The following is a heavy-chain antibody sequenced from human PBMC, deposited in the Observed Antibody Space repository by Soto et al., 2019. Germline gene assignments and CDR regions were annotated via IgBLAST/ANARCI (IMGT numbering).Heavy chain of an antibody. Sequence: PSETLSLTGTVSGGSISRSTYYWGWIRQPPGKGLEWIGSIYYSGSTYYRPSLKSRVTISVDTSKNQFSLKLSSVTAADTAVYYCARQVPAAIRLGWFDPWGQGTLVTVSS. V-gene: IGHV4-39*01. D-gene: IGHD2-2*02. CDR3: ARQVPAAIRLGWFDP. CDR1: GGSISRSTYY. J-gene: IGHJ5*02. CDR2: IYYSGST.